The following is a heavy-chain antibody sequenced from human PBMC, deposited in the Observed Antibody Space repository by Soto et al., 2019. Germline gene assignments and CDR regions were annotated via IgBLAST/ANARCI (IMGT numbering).Heavy chain of an antibody. D-gene: IGHD6-19*01. Sequence: PGGSLRLSCAASGFTFSSYSMNWVRQAPGKGLEWVSYISSSSSTIYYADSVKGRFTISRDNAKNSLYLQMNSLRAEDTAVYYCARPSSGWDYWGQGTLVTVSS. CDR3: ARPSSGWDY. V-gene: IGHV3-48*01. CDR2: ISSSSSTI. J-gene: IGHJ4*02. CDR1: GFTFSSYS.